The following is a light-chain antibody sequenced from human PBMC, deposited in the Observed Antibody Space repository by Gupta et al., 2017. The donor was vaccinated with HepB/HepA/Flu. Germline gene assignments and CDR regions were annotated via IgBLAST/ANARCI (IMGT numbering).Light chain of an antibody. Sequence: SALTQPASVSGSPGQSITISCTGTSSDVGGYNYVSWYQQHPGKAPKRMIYDVNNRPSGVSNRFSGSKSGNTASLTIAGLQAEDEADYYCSSYTSSSTLVFGVGTKLTVL. V-gene: IGLV2-14*03. CDR2: DVN. CDR1: SSDVGGYNY. J-gene: IGLJ3*02. CDR3: SSYTSSSTLV.